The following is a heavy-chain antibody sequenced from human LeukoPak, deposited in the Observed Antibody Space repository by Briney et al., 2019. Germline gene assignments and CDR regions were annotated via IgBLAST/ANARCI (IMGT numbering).Heavy chain of an antibody. V-gene: IGHV4-30-2*01. D-gene: IGHD4-17*01. Sequence: SEALSLTCAVSGGSISSGGYSWSWIRQPPGKGLEWIGYICHSGSTYYNPSLKSRVTISVDRSKNQFSLKLSSVTAADTAVYYCARAYDYGVFDYWGQGTLVTVSS. CDR1: GGSISSGGYS. J-gene: IGHJ4*02. CDR3: ARAYDYGVFDY. CDR2: ICHSGST.